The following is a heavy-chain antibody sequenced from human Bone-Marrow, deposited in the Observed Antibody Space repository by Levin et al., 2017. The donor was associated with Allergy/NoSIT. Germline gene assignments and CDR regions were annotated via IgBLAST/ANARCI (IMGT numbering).Heavy chain of an antibody. Sequence: GESLKISCKASGYTFTSYAMHWVRQAPGQRLEWMGRINAGNGNTKYSQKFQGRVTITRDTSASTAYMELSSLRSEDTAVYYCARDLHCSGGSCYDAFDIWGQGTMVTVSS. V-gene: IGHV1-3*01. J-gene: IGHJ3*02. CDR2: INAGNGNT. CDR3: ARDLHCSGGSCYDAFDI. CDR1: GYTFTSYA. D-gene: IGHD2-15*01.